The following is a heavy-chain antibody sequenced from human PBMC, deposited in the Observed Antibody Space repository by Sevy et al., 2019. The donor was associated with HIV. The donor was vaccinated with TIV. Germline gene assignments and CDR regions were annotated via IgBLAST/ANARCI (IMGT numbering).Heavy chain of an antibody. J-gene: IGHJ4*02. CDR3: ARGSGDY. Sequence: GGFLRLSCVASGFTFSSYWMTWVRQAPGKGLEWVANIKQDGSEKYHVASVKGRFTISRDNAKNSLYLQMNSLRDEDTAVYYCARGSGDYWGQGTLVTVSS. CDR1: GFTFSSYW. V-gene: IGHV3-7*01. CDR2: IKQDGSEK.